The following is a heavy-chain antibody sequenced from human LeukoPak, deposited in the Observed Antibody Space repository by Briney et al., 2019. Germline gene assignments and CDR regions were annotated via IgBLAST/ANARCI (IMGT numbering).Heavy chain of an antibody. CDR2: ISYDGSNK. CDR1: GFTFSSYG. D-gene: IGHD2-21*02. CDR3: ARDKGDPGLDY. J-gene: IGHJ4*02. V-gene: IGHV3-30*03. Sequence: GGSLRLSCAASGFTFSSYGMHWVRQAPGKGLEWVAVISYDGSNKYYADSVKGRFTISRDNSKNTLYLQMNSLRAEDTAVYYCARDKGDPGLDYWGQGTLVTVSS.